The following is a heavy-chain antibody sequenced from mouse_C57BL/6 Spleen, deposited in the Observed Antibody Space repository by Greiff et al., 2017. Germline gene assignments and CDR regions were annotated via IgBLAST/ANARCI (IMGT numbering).Heavy chain of an antibody. J-gene: IGHJ2*01. D-gene: IGHD2-2*01. V-gene: IGHV1-22*01. CDR1: GYTFTDYN. CDR3: APILSMVTTSFDY. Sequence: EVQLQQSGPELVKPGASVKMSCKASGYTFTDYNMHWVKQSHGKSLEWIGYINPNNGGTSYNQKFKGKATLTVNTSSSTAYMELRSLTSEDSAVYYGAPILSMVTTSFDYWGQGTTLTVAS. CDR2: INPNNGGT.